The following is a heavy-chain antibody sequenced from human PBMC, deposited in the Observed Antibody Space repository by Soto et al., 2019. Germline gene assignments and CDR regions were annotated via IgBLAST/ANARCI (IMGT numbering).Heavy chain of an antibody. V-gene: IGHV1-8*01. CDR3: ARGGTMVRGVIEPFDY. CDR1: GYTFTSYD. J-gene: IGHJ4*02. CDR2: MNTNSGNT. D-gene: IGHD3-10*01. Sequence: QVQLVQSGAEVKKPGASVKVSCKDSGYTFTSYDNNWVRQATGQGLEWMGWMNTNSGNTGYAQKFQRRVTKTRNTSISTAYMELSSLRAEDTAVYYCARGGTMVRGVIEPFDYWGQGTLVTVSS.